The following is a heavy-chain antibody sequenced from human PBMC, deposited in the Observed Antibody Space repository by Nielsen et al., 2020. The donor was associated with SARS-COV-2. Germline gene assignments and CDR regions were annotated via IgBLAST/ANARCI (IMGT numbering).Heavy chain of an antibody. CDR2: INPNSGGT. CDR1: GYTFTGYY. D-gene: IGHD3-22*01. CDR3: ARARVQTYYYDSSGQTGPYYYYGMDV. V-gene: IGHV1-2*04. Sequence: ASVKVSCKASGYTFTGYYMHWVRQAPGQGLEWMGWINPNSGGTNYAQKFQGWVTMTRDTSISTAYMALSRLRSDATAVYYCARARVQTYYYDSSGQTGPYYYYGMDVWGQGTTVTVSS. J-gene: IGHJ6*02.